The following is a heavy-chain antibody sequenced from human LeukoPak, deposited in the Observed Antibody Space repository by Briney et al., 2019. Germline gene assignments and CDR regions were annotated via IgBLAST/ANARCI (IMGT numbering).Heavy chain of an antibody. CDR3: ARDEGYCSSTSCYLFDY. J-gene: IGHJ4*02. CDR1: GYTFTSYY. V-gene: IGHV1-46*03. Sequence: ASVKVSCKASGYTFTSYYMHWVRQAPGQGLEWMGIINPSGGSTTYAQRFQGRVTMTRDTSTTTVYMELSSLRSDDTAVYYCARDEGYCSSTSCYLFDYWGQGTLVTVSS. D-gene: IGHD2-2*01. CDR2: INPSGGST.